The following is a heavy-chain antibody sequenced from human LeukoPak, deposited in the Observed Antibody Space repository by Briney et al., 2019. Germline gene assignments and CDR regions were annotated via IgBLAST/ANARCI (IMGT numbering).Heavy chain of an antibody. CDR3: ATGIAVAGKDY. Sequence: GGSLRLSCAASGFTVSSNYMSWVRQAPGKGLEWVSVIYSGGSTYYADSVKGRFTISRDNPKNTLYLQMNSLRAEDTAVYYCATGIAVAGKDYWGQGTLVIVSS. D-gene: IGHD6-19*01. CDR1: GFTVSSNY. CDR2: IYSGGST. V-gene: IGHV3-53*01. J-gene: IGHJ4*02.